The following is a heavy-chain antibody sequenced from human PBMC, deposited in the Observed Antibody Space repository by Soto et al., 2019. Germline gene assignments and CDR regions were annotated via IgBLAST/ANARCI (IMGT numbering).Heavy chain of an antibody. V-gene: IGHV4-59*08. CDR1: GGSISSYY. J-gene: IGHJ4*02. Sequence: SETLSLTCTVTGGSISSYYWSWIRQPPGKGLEWIGYIHYSGSTKYNPSLKSRVTISADTSKNQFSLKLSSVTAADTAVYYCARGHYDFWSGYFATIDYWGQGTLVTVS. D-gene: IGHD3-3*01. CDR3: ARGHYDFWSGYFATIDY. CDR2: IHYSGST.